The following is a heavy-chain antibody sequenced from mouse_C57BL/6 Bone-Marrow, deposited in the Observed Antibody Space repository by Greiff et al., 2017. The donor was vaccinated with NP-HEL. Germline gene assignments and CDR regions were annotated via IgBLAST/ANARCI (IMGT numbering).Heavy chain of an antibody. CDR1: GFNIKNTY. Sequence: VQLKESVAELVRPGASVKLSCTASGFNIKNTYMHWVKQRPEQGLEWIGRIDPANGNTKYAPKFQGKATITADTSSNTAYLQLSSLTSEDTAIYYCARIDYYGSRNYYAMDYWGQGTSVTVSS. J-gene: IGHJ4*01. D-gene: IGHD1-1*01. V-gene: IGHV14-3*01. CDR2: IDPANGNT. CDR3: ARIDYYGSRNYYAMDY.